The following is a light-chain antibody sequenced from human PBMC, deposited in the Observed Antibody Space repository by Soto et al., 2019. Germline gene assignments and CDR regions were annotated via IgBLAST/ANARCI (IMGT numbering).Light chain of an antibody. J-gene: IGKJ1*01. CDR2: WAS. V-gene: IGKV4-1*01. CDR1: QSVLYSSNNKNY. Sequence: DIVMTQSPDSLAVSLGERATINCKSSQSVLYSSNNKNYLAWYQQKPGQPPKLLIYWASTRESGVPDRFSGGGSGPDFTLTISSLQAEDVDVSYCQQCYSTRTFGQGTKLEIK. CDR3: QQCYSTRT.